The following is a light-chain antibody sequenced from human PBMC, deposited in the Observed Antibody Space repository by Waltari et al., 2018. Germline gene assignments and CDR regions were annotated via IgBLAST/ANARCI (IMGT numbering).Light chain of an antibody. CDR3: AAWDDSLNGPV. CDR2: RNN. Sequence: QSVVTQPPSASGTPGQRVTMSCSGRSYNLAIYAVTWYQQPPGTAPNLLIYRNNQRPSWVPDRFSGSKSGTSASLAISGRQSEDEADYYCAAWDDSLNGPVFGTGTKVTVL. CDR1: SYNLAIYA. V-gene: IGLV1-44*01. J-gene: IGLJ1*01.